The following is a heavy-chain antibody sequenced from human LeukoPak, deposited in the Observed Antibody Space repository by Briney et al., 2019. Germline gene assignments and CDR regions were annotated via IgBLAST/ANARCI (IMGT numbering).Heavy chain of an antibody. Sequence: GGSLTLSCAASGFTFSSYAMSWVRKAPARGLEWVSSLRGNGDTFYADSVKGRFTLSRDESKNTVYLHLNELRVEDTAVYYCAKASWVSTADAVLWGQGTVVIVSS. CDR2: LRGNGDT. CDR1: GFTFSSYA. CDR3: AKASWVSTADAVL. J-gene: IGHJ4*02. V-gene: IGHV3-23*01. D-gene: IGHD3-16*01.